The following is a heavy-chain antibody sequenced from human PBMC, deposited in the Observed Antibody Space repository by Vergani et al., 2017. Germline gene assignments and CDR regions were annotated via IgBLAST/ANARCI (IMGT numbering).Heavy chain of an antibody. J-gene: IGHJ4*02. CDR1: GFTFSSYG. V-gene: IGHV3-30*18. Sequence: QVQLVESGGGVVQPGRSLRLSCAASGFTFSSYGMHWVRQAPGKGLEWVAVISYDGSNKYYADSVKGRFTISRDNSKNTLYLQMNSLSAEDTAVYYCAKVLTFGGVIGALDYWGQGTLVTVSS. D-gene: IGHD3-16*02. CDR3: AKVLTFGGVIGALDY. CDR2: ISYDGSNK.